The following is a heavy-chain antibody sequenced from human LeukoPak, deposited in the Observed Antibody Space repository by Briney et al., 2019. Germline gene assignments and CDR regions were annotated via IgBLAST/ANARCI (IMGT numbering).Heavy chain of an antibody. CDR3: ARHYRINSPYYFDY. V-gene: IGHV4-34*01. Sequence: PSETLSLTCAVYGGSFSGYYWSWIRQPPGKGLEWIGEINHSGSTNYNPSLKSRVTISVDTSKNQFSLKLSSVTAADTAVYYCARHYRINSPYYFDYWGQGTLVTVSS. J-gene: IGHJ4*02. CDR2: INHSGST. CDR1: GGSFSGYY. D-gene: IGHD3-10*01.